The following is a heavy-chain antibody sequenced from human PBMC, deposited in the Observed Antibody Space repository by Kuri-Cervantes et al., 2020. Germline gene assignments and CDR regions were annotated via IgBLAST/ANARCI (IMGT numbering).Heavy chain of an antibody. Sequence: ASVKVSCKASGYTFTSYGINWARQATGQGLEWMGWMNPNSGNTGYAQKFQGRVTMTRNTSTSTAYMELSSLRSEDTAVYYCARGGAVVVVGRAFDIWGQGTMVTVSS. CDR1: GYTFTSYG. CDR2: MNPNSGNT. D-gene: IGHD2-15*01. J-gene: IGHJ3*02. CDR3: ARGGAVVVVGRAFDI. V-gene: IGHV1-8*01.